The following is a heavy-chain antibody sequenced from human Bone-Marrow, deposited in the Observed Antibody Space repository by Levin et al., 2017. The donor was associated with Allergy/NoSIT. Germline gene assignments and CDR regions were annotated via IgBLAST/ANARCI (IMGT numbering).Heavy chain of an antibody. CDR2: VYYTGGV. J-gene: IGHJ3*02. CDR3: ARGQNAHYRDDAFDI. D-gene: IGHD3-16*02. V-gene: IGHV4-30-2*01. CDR1: GVSISGGGYP. Sequence: SETLSLTCAVSGVSISGGGYPWTWIRQPPGGGLEWLGYVYYTGGVYYNPALKSRVLISFYKTKNSFSLQLTSATAADTAIYFCARGQNAHYRDDAFDIWGQGTMVTVSP.